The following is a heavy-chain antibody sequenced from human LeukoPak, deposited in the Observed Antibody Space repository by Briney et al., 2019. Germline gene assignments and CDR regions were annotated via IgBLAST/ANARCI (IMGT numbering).Heavy chain of an antibody. V-gene: IGHV4-30-4*08. CDR3: AREWDILTGYYTFDY. D-gene: IGHD3-9*01. J-gene: IGHJ4*02. CDR1: GGSFSTYY. Sequence: SETLSLTCAIYGGSFSTYYWSWIRQPPGKGLEWIGYIYYSGSTYYNPSLKSRVTISVDTSKNQFSLKLSSVTAADTAVYYCAREWDILTGYYTFDYWGQGTLVTVSS. CDR2: IYYSGST.